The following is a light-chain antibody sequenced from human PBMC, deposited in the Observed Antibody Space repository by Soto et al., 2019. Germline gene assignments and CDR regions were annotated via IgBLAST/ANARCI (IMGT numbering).Light chain of an antibody. CDR3: WSYAGSFTYV. J-gene: IGLJ1*01. CDR2: EDS. CDR1: SSDVGSYTL. Sequence: QSALTQPASVSGSPGQSITISCTGSSSDVGSYTLVSWYQQHPGKVPKLMIYEDSKRPSGVSVRFSGSRSGNTASLTISGLQAEDEADYFCWSYAGSFTYVFGTGTKLTVL. V-gene: IGLV2-23*01.